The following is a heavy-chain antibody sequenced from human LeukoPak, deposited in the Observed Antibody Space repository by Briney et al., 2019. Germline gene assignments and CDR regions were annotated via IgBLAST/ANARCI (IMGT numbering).Heavy chain of an antibody. D-gene: IGHD4-17*01. V-gene: IGHV3-13*01. J-gene: IGHJ2*01. CDR2: IDIAGDT. CDR1: GFTLSNYD. CDR3: ARTTVTSGPYWYFDL. Sequence: GGSLRLSCAASGFTLSNYDMHWVRQATGEGLEWVSGIDIAGDTYYPGSVRGRFTISRENAGNSLYLQMNSLRAGDTGVYYCARTTVTSGPYWYFDLWGRGTLVTVS.